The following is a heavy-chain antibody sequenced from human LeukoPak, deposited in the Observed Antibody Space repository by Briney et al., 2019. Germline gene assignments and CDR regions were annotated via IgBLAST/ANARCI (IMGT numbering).Heavy chain of an antibody. CDR3: AKDDGISIAVAGTDY. Sequence: GGSLRLSCAASGFTFSSYGMHWVRQAPGKGLEGVAFIRYDGSNKYYADSVKGRFTISRDNSKNTLYLQMNSLRAEDTAVYYCAKDDGISIAVAGTDYWGQGTLVTVSS. J-gene: IGHJ4*02. V-gene: IGHV3-30*02. CDR2: IRYDGSNK. CDR1: GFTFSSYG. D-gene: IGHD6-19*01.